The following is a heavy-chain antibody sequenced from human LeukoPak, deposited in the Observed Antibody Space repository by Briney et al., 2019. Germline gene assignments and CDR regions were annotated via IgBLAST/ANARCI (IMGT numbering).Heavy chain of an antibody. V-gene: IGHV3-30*02. CDR3: GKAGKYGGSYYIDY. D-gene: IGHD1-26*01. J-gene: IGHJ4*02. CDR2: IRYDGSNK. CDR1: GFTFSSYG. Sequence: GGSLRLSCAASGFTFSSYGMHWVRQAPGKGLEWVAFIRYDGSNKYYADSVKGRFTISRDNSKNTLYLQMNSLRAEDTAVYYCGKAGKYGGSYYIDYWGQGTRVTVSS.